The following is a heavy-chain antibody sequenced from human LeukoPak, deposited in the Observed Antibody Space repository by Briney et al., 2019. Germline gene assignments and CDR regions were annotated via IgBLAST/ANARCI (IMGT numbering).Heavy chain of an antibody. V-gene: IGHV3-7*01. D-gene: IGHD1-20*01. Sequence: SGGSLRLSCAASGFTFSSYWMSWIRQAPGKGLEWVANIKSDGSEKYYVDSVRGQFTISRDNAKNSLYLQMTSLRAEDSAVYYCGRDNWKAFDYWGQGTLVTVSS. CDR1: GFTFSSYW. J-gene: IGHJ4*02. CDR2: IKSDGSEK. CDR3: GRDNWKAFDY.